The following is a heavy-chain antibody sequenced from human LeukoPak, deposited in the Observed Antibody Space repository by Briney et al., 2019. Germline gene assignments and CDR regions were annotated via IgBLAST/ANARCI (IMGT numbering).Heavy chain of an antibody. CDR2: ISGCGGST. CDR1: GFTVSSYA. Sequence: GGSLRLSCAASGFTVSSYAMSWVRQAPGKRREWVSAISGCGGSTYYADSVKGRFPISRDNSKNTLYLQMNSLRAEDTAVYYCAKDTSGSYLPRDFDYWGQGTLVTVSS. CDR3: AKDTSGSYLPRDFDY. J-gene: IGHJ4*02. D-gene: IGHD1-26*01. V-gene: IGHV3-23*01.